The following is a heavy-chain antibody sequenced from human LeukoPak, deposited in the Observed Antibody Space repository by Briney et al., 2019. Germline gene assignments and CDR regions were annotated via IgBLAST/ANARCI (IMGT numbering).Heavy chain of an antibody. CDR3: ARVGSRGSYYCPY. J-gene: IGHJ4*02. V-gene: IGHV1-2*02. D-gene: IGHD1-26*01. CDR1: GYTFTGYY. CDR2: INPNSGGT. Sequence: GASVKVSCKASGYTFTGYYMHWVRQAPGQGLEWMGWINPNSGGTNYAQKFQGRVTMTRDTSISTAYMELSRLRSDDTAVYYCARVGSRGSYYCPYWGQGTLVTVSS.